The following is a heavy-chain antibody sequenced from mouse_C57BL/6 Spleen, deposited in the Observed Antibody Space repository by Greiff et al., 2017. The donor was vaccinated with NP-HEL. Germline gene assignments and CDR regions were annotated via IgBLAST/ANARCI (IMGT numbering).Heavy chain of an antibody. CDR1: GYTFTSYW. D-gene: IGHD1-1*01. CDR3: AITTVVAPDY. V-gene: IGHV1-59*01. CDR2: IDPSDSYT. Sequence: QVQLKQSGAELVRPGTSVKLSCKASGYTFTSYWMHWVKQRPGQGLEWIGVIDPSDSYTNYNQKFKGKATLTVDTSSSTAYMQLSSLTSEDSAVYYCAITTVVAPDYWGQGTTLTVSS. J-gene: IGHJ2*01.